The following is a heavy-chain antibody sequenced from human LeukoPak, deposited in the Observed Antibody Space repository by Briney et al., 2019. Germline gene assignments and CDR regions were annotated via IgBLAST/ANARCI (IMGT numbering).Heavy chain of an antibody. V-gene: IGHV1-46*01. D-gene: IGHD4-23*01. CDR2: INPSGGST. CDR1: GYTFTSYY. J-gene: IGHJ4*02. Sequence: PGASVKVSCKASGYTFTSYYMHWVRQAPGQGLEWMGIINPSGGSTSYAQKFQGRVTMTRDTSISTAYMELSRLRSDDTAVYYCARAYGGNSSPTKFDYWGQGTLVTVSS. CDR3: ARAYGGNSSPTKFDY.